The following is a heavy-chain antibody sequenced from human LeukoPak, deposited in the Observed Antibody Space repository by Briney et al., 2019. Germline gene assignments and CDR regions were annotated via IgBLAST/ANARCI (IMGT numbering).Heavy chain of an antibody. Sequence: PGGSLRLSCAASGFTFSSYAMSWVRQAPGKGLEWVSAISGSGGSTYYADSVKGRFTISRDNSKNTLYLQMNSLRAEDTAVYYCAKSLYSSGPVGYYFDYWGQGTLVTVSS. V-gene: IGHV3-23*01. CDR1: GFTFSSYA. CDR3: AKSLYSSGPVGYYFDY. CDR2: ISGSGGST. D-gene: IGHD6-19*01. J-gene: IGHJ4*02.